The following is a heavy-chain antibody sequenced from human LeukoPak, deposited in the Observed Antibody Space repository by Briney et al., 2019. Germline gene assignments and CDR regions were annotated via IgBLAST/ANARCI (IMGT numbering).Heavy chain of an antibody. J-gene: IGHJ4*02. CDR3: AKDLGLWFGELSDY. Sequence: GGSLRLSCAASGFTFSSYGMHGVRQAPGKGLEWVAFIRYDGSNKYYADSVKGRFTISRDNSKNTLYLQMNSLRAEDTAVYYCAKDLGLWFGELSDYWGQGTLVTVSS. CDR1: GFTFSSYG. D-gene: IGHD3-10*01. CDR2: IRYDGSNK. V-gene: IGHV3-30*02.